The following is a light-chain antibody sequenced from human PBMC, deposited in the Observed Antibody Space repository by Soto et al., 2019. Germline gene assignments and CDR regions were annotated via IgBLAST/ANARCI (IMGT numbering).Light chain of an antibody. CDR2: AAS. V-gene: IGKV1-27*01. Sequence: DIQMTQSPSSLSASMGDRVAITCRASQAISNSLAWYQQKPGKVPKLLIYAASTLQSGVPSRFSGSGSGTDFTLTISSLQPEDVATYYCQKYNSAPRTFGGGTKVDI. CDR3: QKYNSAPRT. CDR1: QAISNS. J-gene: IGKJ4*01.